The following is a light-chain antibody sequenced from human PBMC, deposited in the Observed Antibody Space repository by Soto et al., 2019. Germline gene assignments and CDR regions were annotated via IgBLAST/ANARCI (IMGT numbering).Light chain of an antibody. V-gene: IGKV1-5*01. CDR1: QSISSW. CDR3: QLYNSYST. Sequence: GDRVTITCRASQSISSWLAWYQQKPGKAPKLLIYDASSLESGVPSRFSGSGSGTEFTLTISSLQPDDFATYYCQLYNSYSTFGQGTKVEIK. CDR2: DAS. J-gene: IGKJ1*01.